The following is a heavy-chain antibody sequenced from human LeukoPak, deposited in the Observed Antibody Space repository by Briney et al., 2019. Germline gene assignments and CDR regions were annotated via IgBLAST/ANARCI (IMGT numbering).Heavy chain of an antibody. D-gene: IGHD4-11*01. V-gene: IGHV3-30*03. J-gene: IGHJ4*02. CDR3: ASNDYQ. CDR1: GFTFSSYG. CDR2: ISYDGSNK. Sequence: GRSLRLSCAASGFTFSSYGMHWVRQAPGKGLEWVAVISYDGSNKYYADSVKGRFTISRDNSKNTLYLQMNSLRAEDTAVYYCASNDYQWGQGTLVTVSS.